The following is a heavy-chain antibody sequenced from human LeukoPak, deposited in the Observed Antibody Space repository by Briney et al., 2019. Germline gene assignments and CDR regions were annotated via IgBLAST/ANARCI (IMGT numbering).Heavy chain of an antibody. V-gene: IGHV4-59*01. CDR1: GGSISSYY. CDR3: ARNYYDSSGYYNNRGPFDY. D-gene: IGHD3-22*01. Sequence: SETLSLTCTVSGGSISSYYWSCIRQPPGKGLEWIGYIYYSGSTNYNPSLKSRVTISVDTSKNQFSLKLSSVTAADTAVYYCARNYYDSSGYYNNRGPFDYWGQGTLVTVSS. CDR2: IYYSGST. J-gene: IGHJ4*02.